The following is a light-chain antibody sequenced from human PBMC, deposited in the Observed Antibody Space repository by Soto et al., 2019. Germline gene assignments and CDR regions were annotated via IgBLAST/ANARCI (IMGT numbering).Light chain of an antibody. V-gene: IGKV3-20*01. J-gene: IGKJ5*01. CDR1: QTVSSS. Sequence: EIVLTQSPATLSLSPGERATLSCRASQTVSSSLAWYQQKPGQAPRLLIYGTSKRATGIPDRFSGSGSGTDFTLTISRLEPEDFAVYYCQQYGSSPTTFGQGTRLEIK. CDR3: QQYGSSPTT. CDR2: GTS.